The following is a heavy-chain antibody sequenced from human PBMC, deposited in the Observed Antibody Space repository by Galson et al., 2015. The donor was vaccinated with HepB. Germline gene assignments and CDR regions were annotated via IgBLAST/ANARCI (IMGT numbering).Heavy chain of an antibody. V-gene: IGHV1-69*13. CDR1: GGTFSGYA. Sequence: SVKVSCKASGGTFSGYAISWVRQAPGQGLEWMGGIIPIFGTANYAQKFQGRVTITADESTSTAYMELSSLRSEDTAVYYCARALGRHIRTYYYYYYMDVWGKGTTVTVSS. CDR3: ARALGRHIRTYYYYYYMDV. J-gene: IGHJ6*03. CDR2: IIPIFGTA. D-gene: IGHD2-21*01.